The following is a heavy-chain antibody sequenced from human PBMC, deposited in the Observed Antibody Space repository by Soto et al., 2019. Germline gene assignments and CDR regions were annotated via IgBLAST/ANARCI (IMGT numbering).Heavy chain of an antibody. J-gene: IGHJ4*02. V-gene: IGHV3-30*18. CDR3: AKDRGWSSADLDY. CDR2: ISYDGSNK. CDR1: GFTFSSFG. D-gene: IGHD6-19*01. Sequence: QVQLVESGGGVVQPGRSLRLSCAASGFTFSSFGMHWVRQAPGKGLEWVALISYDGSNKYYADSVKGRFTNSRDKSKNTLYLQMNSLRAEDTAVYYCAKDRGWSSADLDYWGQGTLVTVSS.